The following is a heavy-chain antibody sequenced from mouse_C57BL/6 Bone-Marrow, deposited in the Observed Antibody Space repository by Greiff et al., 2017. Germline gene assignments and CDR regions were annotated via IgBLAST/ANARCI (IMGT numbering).Heavy chain of an antibody. CDR2: INPGSGGT. V-gene: IGHV1-54*01. D-gene: IGHD1-1*01. CDR1: GYAFTNYL. J-gene: IGHJ1*03. Sequence: VQLQQSGAELVRPGTSVKVSCKASGYAFTNYLIEWVKQRPGQGLEWIGVINPGSGGTNYNEKFKGKATLTADKSSSTAYMQLSRLTSEDSAVYFCAREEYYGSSYWYFDVWGTGTTVTVSS. CDR3: AREEYYGSSYWYFDV.